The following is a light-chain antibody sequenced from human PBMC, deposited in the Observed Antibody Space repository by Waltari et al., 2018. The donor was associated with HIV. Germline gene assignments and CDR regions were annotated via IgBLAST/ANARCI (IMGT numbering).Light chain of an antibody. J-gene: IGLJ3*02. V-gene: IGLV1-40*01. CDR1: SSNIGAGYD. CDR2: GNS. Sequence: QSVLTPPPSVSGAPGQRVTISCTGSSSNIGAGYDVHWYQQLPGPPPKLLIYGNSNRPSGVPDRFSGSKSGTSASLAITGLQAEDEADYYCQSYDSTGVFGGGTKLTVL. CDR3: QSYDSTGV.